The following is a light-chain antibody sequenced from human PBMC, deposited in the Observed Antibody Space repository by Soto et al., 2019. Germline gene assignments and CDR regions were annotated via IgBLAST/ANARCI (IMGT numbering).Light chain of an antibody. V-gene: IGLV1-47*01. CDR3: AAWDDSLSGYV. CDR2: RNN. J-gene: IGLJ1*01. Sequence: QSALTQPPSASGTPGQRVTISCSGSSSNIGSNYVYWYQQLPGTAPKLLIYRNNQRPSGVPDRFSGPKSGTSASLAISGLRSEDEADYYCAAWDDSLSGYVFGTRTKVTVL. CDR1: SSNIGSNY.